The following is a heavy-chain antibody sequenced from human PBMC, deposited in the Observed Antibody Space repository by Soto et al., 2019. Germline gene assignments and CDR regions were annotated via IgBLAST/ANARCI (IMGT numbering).Heavy chain of an antibody. Sequence: PGGSLRLSCAASGFTFSSYAMSWVRQAPGKGLEWVSAISGSGGSTYYADSVKGRFTVSRDNSKNTLYLQMNSLRAEDTAVYYCAKDLFIVVVTAALLDYWGQGTLVTVSS. CDR2: ISGSGGST. CDR1: GFTFSSYA. J-gene: IGHJ4*02. V-gene: IGHV3-23*01. D-gene: IGHD2-21*02. CDR3: AKDLFIVVVTAALLDY.